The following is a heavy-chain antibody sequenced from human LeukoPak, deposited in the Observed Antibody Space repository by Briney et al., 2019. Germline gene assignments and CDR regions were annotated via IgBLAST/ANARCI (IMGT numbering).Heavy chain of an antibody. D-gene: IGHD3-3*01. CDR3: ATAQPEWLLVFHARPYHFDY. J-gene: IGHJ4*02. Sequence: GGSLRLSCAASGFTFSSYGMHRVRQAPGKGLEWVAVISYDGSNKYYADSVKGRFTISRDNSKNTLYLQMNSLRAEDTAVYYCATAQPEWLLVFHARPYHFDYWGQGTLVTVSS. CDR1: GFTFSSYG. V-gene: IGHV3-30*03. CDR2: ISYDGSNK.